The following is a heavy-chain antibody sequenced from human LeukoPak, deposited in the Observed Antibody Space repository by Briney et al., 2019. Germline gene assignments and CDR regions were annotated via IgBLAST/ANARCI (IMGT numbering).Heavy chain of an antibody. V-gene: IGHV3-23*01. D-gene: IGHD4-17*01. Sequence: PGGSLRLSCAASGFTFSSYGMSWVRQAPGKGLEWGSAISGRGGRTYYGDSVKGRFTISRDNSKNTLYLQMNRLRAEDTAVYYCAKDPTYGDYLHWFDPWGQGTLVTVSS. CDR3: AKDPTYGDYLHWFDP. CDR2: ISGRGGRT. CDR1: GFTFSSYG. J-gene: IGHJ5*02.